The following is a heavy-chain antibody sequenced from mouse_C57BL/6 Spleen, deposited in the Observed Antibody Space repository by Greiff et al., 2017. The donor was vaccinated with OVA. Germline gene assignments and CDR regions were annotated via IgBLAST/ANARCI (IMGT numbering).Heavy chain of an antibody. CDR1: GFNIKDDY. J-gene: IGHJ2*01. D-gene: IGHD1-1*01. CDR3: TTHYGSSYDPY. CDR2: IDPENGDT. V-gene: IGHV14-4*01. Sequence: VQLQQSGAELVRPGASVKLSCTASGFNIKDDYMHWVKQRPEQGLEWIGWIDPENGDTEYASKFQGKATITADTSSNTAYLQLSSLTSEDTAVYYCTTHYGSSYDPYWGQGTTLTVSS.